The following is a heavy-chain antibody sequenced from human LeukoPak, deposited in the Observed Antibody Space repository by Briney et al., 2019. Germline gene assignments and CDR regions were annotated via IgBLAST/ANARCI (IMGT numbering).Heavy chain of an antibody. J-gene: IGHJ5*02. D-gene: IGHD2-15*01. CDR3: ARIFSNWFDP. V-gene: IGHV1-18*01. Sequence: GASVKVSCKTSGYTFTSYGISWVRQAPGQGLEWVGGISGYNGKTDYVQKLQGRLTMTTDTSTNTAYMELRGLRSDDTAVYYCARIFSNWFDPWGQGTLVTVSS. CDR2: ISGYNGKT. CDR1: GYTFTSYG.